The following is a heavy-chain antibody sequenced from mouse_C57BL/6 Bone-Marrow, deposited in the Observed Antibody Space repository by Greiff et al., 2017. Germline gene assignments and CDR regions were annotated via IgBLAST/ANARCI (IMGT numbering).Heavy chain of an antibody. Sequence: VHVKQSGAELVRPGASVKLSCTASGFNIKDDYMHWVKQRPEQGLEWIGWIDPENGDTEYASNFKGKATITVDTSSNTAYLQLSSLTSEDTAVYYCTRIAYWGQGTLVTVSA. CDR2: IDPENGDT. J-gene: IGHJ3*01. V-gene: IGHV14-4*01. CDR3: TRIAY. CDR1: GFNIKDDY.